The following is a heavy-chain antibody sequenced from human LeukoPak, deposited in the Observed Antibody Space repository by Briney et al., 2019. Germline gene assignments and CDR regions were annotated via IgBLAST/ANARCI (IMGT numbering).Heavy chain of an antibody. Sequence: GGSLRLSCAASGFTVSSNYMSWVRQAPGKGLEWVSFITSSSITIYYADSVKGRFTISRDNSKNTLYLQMNSLGAEDTAVYYCAREVSGDYGDYDRDLGYFDYWGQGTLVTVSS. CDR3: AREVSGDYGDYDRDLGYFDY. CDR1: GFTVSSNY. V-gene: IGHV3-48*01. D-gene: IGHD4-17*01. J-gene: IGHJ4*02. CDR2: ITSSSITI.